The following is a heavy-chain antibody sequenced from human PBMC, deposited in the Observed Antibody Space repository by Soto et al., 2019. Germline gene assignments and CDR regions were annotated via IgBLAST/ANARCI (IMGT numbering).Heavy chain of an antibody. V-gene: IGHV3-48*03. CDR3: ARDMATNQAFDY. D-gene: IGHD5-12*01. Sequence: EVQLVESGGGLVQPGGSLRLSCSASGFIFKAYEMNWVREAPGKGLEWISDISTSGSTIYYADSVKGRFTISRDNARDSLYLQMNSLIDEDTAVYYCARDMATNQAFDYWGQEILVTVSS. J-gene: IGHJ4*02. CDR2: ISTSGSTI. CDR1: GFIFKAYE.